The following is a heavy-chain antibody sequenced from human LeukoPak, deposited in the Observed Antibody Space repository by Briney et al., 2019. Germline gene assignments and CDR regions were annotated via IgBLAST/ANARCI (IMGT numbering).Heavy chain of an antibody. V-gene: IGHV3-23*01. CDR1: GFTFSSYA. CDR2: IRGSGADT. J-gene: IGHJ4*02. CDR3: AKVPNSGDHCYFDY. Sequence: PGGSLRLSCAASGFTFSSYAMSWVRQAPGKGLEWVSAIRGSGADTYYADSVKGRFTISRDNSENTLYLQMSSLRAEDTAIYYCAKVPNSGDHCYFDYWGQGSLVTVSS. D-gene: IGHD1-26*01.